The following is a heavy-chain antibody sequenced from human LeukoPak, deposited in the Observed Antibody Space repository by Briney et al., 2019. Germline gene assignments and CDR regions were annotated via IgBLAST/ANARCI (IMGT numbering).Heavy chain of an antibody. J-gene: IGHJ5*02. V-gene: IGHV4-61*02. Sequence: SETLSLTCTVSGGSISSGSYYWSWIRQPAGKGLEWIGRIYTSGSTNYNPSLKSRVTISVDTSKNQSSLKLSSVTAADTAVYYCARDVPLLWFGDPNWFDPWGQGTLVTVSS. D-gene: IGHD3-10*01. CDR1: GGSISSGSYY. CDR3: ARDVPLLWFGDPNWFDP. CDR2: IYTSGST.